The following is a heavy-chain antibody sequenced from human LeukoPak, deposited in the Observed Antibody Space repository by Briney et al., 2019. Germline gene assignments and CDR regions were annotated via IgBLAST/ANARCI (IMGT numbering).Heavy chain of an antibody. CDR3: AREIGLLWFGEEGYYYYYMDV. CDR1: GYTFTSYG. CDR2: ISAYNGNT. D-gene: IGHD3-10*01. Sequence: ASVKVSCKASGYTFTSYGISWVRQAPGQGLEWMGWISAYNGNTNYAQKLQGRVTMTTDTSTSTAYMELRSLRSDDTAVYYCAREIGLLWFGEEGYYYYYMDVWGKGTTVTISS. J-gene: IGHJ6*03. V-gene: IGHV1-18*01.